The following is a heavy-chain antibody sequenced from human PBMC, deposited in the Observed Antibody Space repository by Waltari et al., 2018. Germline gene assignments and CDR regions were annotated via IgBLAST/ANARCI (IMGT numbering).Heavy chain of an antibody. CDR3: ATPFYNWYDPLHS. CDR1: GSIFNNFA. J-gene: IGHJ4*02. D-gene: IGHD1-20*01. CDR2: ISVSDGT. V-gene: IGHV3-23*01. Sequence: EVQLLESGGGLVQPGGSLRLSCAASGSIFNNFAINWVRLSPGTGLQWVSAISVSDGTYYADSVKGRFTVSRDTSKNTVYLQMSDLRGEDTAIYYCATPFYNWYDPLHSWGQGTLVAVSS.